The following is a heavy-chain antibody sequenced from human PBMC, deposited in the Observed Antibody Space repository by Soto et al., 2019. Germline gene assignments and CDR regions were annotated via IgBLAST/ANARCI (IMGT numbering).Heavy chain of an antibody. D-gene: IGHD3-3*01. CDR2: VKSKADGGTA. CDR1: GFSITNTW. J-gene: IGHJ4*02. CDR3: SSYPDFWGGHTPL. Sequence: EVQLVESGGGLVQPGGSLRLSCAASGFSITNTWMHWVRQAPGKGLEWVGRVKSKADGGTADYAAPVKGRFTVSRDDSKNTQYLQMNSRKMEDTAVYYCSSYPDFWGGHTPLWGQGTLVTVSS. V-gene: IGHV3-15*07.